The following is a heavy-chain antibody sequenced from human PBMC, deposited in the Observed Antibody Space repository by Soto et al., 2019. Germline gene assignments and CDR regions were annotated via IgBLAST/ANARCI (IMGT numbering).Heavy chain of an antibody. D-gene: IGHD3-10*01. CDR3: AREVVDGSSLWLDP. J-gene: IGHJ5*02. CDR1: GFTFSTND. Sequence: QVQLVQCGAEVKKPGASVKVSCKASGFTFSTNDINWVRQAPGQGLQWMGWMNANVDATDSPQEFKGRVTMTWNASISTAYMELSNLKSDDTAVYYCAREVVDGSSLWLDPWGQGTLVTVSP. CDR2: MNANVDAT. V-gene: IGHV1-8*01.